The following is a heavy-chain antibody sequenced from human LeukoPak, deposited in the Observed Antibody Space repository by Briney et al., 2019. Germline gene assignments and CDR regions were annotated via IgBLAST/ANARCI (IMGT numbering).Heavy chain of an antibody. Sequence: GGSLRLSCAASGFTFSSFDMNWVRQAAGKGLEWVSGIGADGDTYSPGSVKGRFTISRENGKNSLYLQMNSLRDGDTGVYYCARVAYGSGSYHFDYWGQGMLVTVSS. CDR2: IGADGDT. CDR3: ARVAYGSGSYHFDY. J-gene: IGHJ4*02. V-gene: IGHV3-13*04. CDR1: GFTFSSFD. D-gene: IGHD3-10*01.